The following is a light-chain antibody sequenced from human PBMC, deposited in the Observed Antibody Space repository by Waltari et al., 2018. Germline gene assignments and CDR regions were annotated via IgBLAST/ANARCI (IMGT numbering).Light chain of an antibody. CDR1: QNVSSSY. V-gene: IGKV3-20*01. J-gene: IGKJ1*01. CDR3: QQYGSSPQT. Sequence: CRARQNVSSSYLAWYQQKPGQAPRLLIYGASSMATGIPDRFSGSGSGTDFTLTISRLEPEDFAVYYCQQYGSSPQTFGQGTKVEIK. CDR2: GAS.